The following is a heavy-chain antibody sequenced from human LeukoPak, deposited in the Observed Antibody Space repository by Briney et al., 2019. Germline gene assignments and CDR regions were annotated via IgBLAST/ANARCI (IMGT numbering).Heavy chain of an antibody. CDR2: ISSSGSTI. D-gene: IGHD3-22*01. CDR1: GFTFSDYY. Sequence: GGSLRLSSAASGFTFSDYYMSWIRQAPGKGLEWVSYISSSGSTIYYADSVKGRFTISRDNAKNSLYLQMNSLRAEDTAVYYCARGGNYYDSSGYYYRDDAFDIWGQGTMVTVSS. J-gene: IGHJ3*02. V-gene: IGHV3-11*01. CDR3: ARGGNYYDSSGYYYRDDAFDI.